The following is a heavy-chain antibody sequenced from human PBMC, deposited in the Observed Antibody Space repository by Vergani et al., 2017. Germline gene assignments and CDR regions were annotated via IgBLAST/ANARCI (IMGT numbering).Heavy chain of an antibody. CDR1: GGSISSGSYS. D-gene: IGHD2-21*02. V-gene: IGHV4-30-2*05. J-gene: IGHJ4*02. CDR2: ISHSGST. Sequence: QLQLQESGSGLVKPSQTLSLTCAVSGGSISSGSYSWSWIRQPPGKGLEWIGHISHSGSTYYNPSLKSRVIISVETSKNQFSLNLISVTATDTAVYYCARVMTAVTNPLFHSWGQGLVVTVSS. CDR3: ARVMTAVTNPLFHS.